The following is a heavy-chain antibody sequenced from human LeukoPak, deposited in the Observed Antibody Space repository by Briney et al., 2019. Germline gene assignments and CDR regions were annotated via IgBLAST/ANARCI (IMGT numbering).Heavy chain of an antibody. CDR3: ARGEVSGITGPTHYYYYMDV. V-gene: IGHV1-2*02. Sequence: ASVKVSCKASGYTFTGYYMHWVRQAPGQGLEWMGWINPNSGGTNYAQKFQGRVTMTRDTSISTAYMELSRLRSDDTAVYYCARGEVSGITGPTHYYYYMDVWGKGTTVTVSS. J-gene: IGHJ6*03. CDR1: GYTFTGYY. D-gene: IGHD1/OR15-1a*01. CDR2: INPNSGGT.